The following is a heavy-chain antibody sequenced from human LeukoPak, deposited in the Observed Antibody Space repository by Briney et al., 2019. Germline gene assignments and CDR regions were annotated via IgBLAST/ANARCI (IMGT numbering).Heavy chain of an antibody. D-gene: IGHD2-2*01. CDR2: INPNSGGT. CDR3: ARAQDTVVVPAASNWFDP. V-gene: IGHV1-2*02. CDR1: GYTFTGYY. J-gene: IGHJ5*02. Sequence: ASVKVSCKASGYTFTGYYIHWVRQAPGQGLEWMGWINPNSGGTNYAQKFQGRVTMTRDTSISTAYMELSRLRSDDTAVYYCARAQDTVVVPAASNWFDPWGQRTLVTVSS.